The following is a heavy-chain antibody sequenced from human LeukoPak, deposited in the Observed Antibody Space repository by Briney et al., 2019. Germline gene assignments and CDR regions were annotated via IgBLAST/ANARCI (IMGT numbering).Heavy chain of an antibody. CDR2: IYYSGST. CDR1: GPSISSYY. Sequence: ASETLSLTCTLWGPSISSYYSSWVRHPPGEGREWVGYIYYSGSTNYNPSLKSRVTISVDTSKNQFSLKLSSVTAADTAVYYCARTSSPPCSSANNWFDPWGQGTLVTVSS. V-gene: IGHV4-59*01. D-gene: IGHD2-2*01. J-gene: IGHJ5*02. CDR3: ARTSSPPCSSANNWFDP.